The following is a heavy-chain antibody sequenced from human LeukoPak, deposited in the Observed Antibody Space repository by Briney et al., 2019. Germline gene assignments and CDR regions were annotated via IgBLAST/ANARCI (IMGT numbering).Heavy chain of an antibody. V-gene: IGHV1-2*02. CDR3: ARAPLCSGVGGDCYTFDY. CDR1: GYTFTGYY. CDR2: INPNSGGT. D-gene: IGHD2-21*02. J-gene: IGHJ4*02. Sequence: ASVKVSCKASGYTFTGYYMHWVRQAPGQGLEWMGWINPNSGGTNYAQKFQGRVTMTRDMSTSTVYMELSSLRSEDTAVYYCARAPLCSGVGGDCYTFDYWGQGTLVTVSS.